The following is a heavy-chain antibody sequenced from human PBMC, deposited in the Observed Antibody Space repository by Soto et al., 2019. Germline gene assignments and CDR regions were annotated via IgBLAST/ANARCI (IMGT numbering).Heavy chain of an antibody. CDR1: GFTFSTTG. Sequence: QVHLVESGGGVVQPGRSLRLSCAAPGFTFSTTGMHWVRQAPGKGLEWVAMISHDGGVKHYTDSVKGRFTISRDTSNNTVYLQMNSLRPEDTAMYHCAKDLYGAGWYNYFDPWGQGTLVTVSS. V-gene: IGHV3-30*18. CDR2: ISHDGGVK. J-gene: IGHJ5*02. CDR3: AKDLYGAGWYNYFDP. D-gene: IGHD6-19*01.